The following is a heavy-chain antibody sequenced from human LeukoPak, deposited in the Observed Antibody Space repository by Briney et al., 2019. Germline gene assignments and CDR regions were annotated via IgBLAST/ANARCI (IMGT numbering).Heavy chain of an antibody. CDR3: ARGAYDSSGYSDY. V-gene: IGHV1-69*13. J-gene: IGHJ4*02. CDR1: GGTFSSYA. Sequence: SVKVSCKASGGTFSSYAISWVRQALGQGLEWMGGIIPILGTANYAQKFQGRVTITADESTSTAYMELSSLRSEDTAVYYCARGAYDSSGYSDYWGQGTLVTVSS. D-gene: IGHD3-22*01. CDR2: IIPILGTA.